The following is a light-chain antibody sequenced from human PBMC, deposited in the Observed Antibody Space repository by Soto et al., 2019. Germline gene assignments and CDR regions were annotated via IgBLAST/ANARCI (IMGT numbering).Light chain of an antibody. V-gene: IGKV4-1*01. CDR3: QQYDSTPHT. CDR2: WAS. J-gene: IGKJ2*01. CDR1: QSVLYSSNNKNY. Sequence: DIVMTQSPDSLAVSLGERATINCKSSQSVLYSSNNKNYLAWYQQKPGQPPKLLIYWASTRESGVPVRFSGSGSGKDFTLTISSLQAEDGAVYYCQQYDSTPHTFGQGTKLEIK.